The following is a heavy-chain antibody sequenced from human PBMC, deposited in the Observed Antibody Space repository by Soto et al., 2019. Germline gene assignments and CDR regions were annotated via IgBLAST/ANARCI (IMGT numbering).Heavy chain of an antibody. CDR1: GGSFSGYY. CDR3: ARGRTSPDVS. CDR2: INHSGST. V-gene: IGHV4-34*01. D-gene: IGHD2-2*01. J-gene: IGHJ4*02. Sequence: QVQLQQWGAGLLKPSETLSLTCAVYGGSFSGYYWSWIRQPPGKGLEWIGEINHSGSTNYNPSLKSRVTISVDTSKNQFSLKLSSVTAADTAVYYCARGRTSPDVSWGQGTLVTVSS.